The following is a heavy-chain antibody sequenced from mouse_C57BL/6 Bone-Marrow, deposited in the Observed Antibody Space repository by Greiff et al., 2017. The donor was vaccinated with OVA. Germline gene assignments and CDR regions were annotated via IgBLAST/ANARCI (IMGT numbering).Heavy chain of an antibody. D-gene: IGHD3-1*01. Sequence: QVQLQQSGAELVRPGTSVKVYCKASGYAFTNYLIEWVKQRPGQGLEWIGVINPGSGGTNYNEKFKGKATLTADKSSSTAYMQRSSLTSEDSAVYFCARAYYAIDYWGQGTSVTVSS. V-gene: IGHV1-54*01. J-gene: IGHJ4*01. CDR3: ARAYYAIDY. CDR2: INPGSGGT. CDR1: GYAFTNYL.